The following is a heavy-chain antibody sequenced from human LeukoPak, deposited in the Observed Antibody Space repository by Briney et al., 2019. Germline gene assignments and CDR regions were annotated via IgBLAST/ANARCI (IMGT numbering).Heavy chain of an antibody. CDR2: ISSNGGST. D-gene: IGHD6-6*01. J-gene: IGHJ5*02. V-gene: IGHV3-64*01. CDR3: ARVPNSSSWDWFDP. Sequence: PGGSLRLSCAASGFTFSSYAMHWVRQAPGKGLEYVSAISSNGGSTYYANSVKGRFTISRDNSKNTLYLQMNSLRAEDTAVYYCARVPNSSSWDWFDPWGQGTLVTVSS. CDR1: GFTFSSYA.